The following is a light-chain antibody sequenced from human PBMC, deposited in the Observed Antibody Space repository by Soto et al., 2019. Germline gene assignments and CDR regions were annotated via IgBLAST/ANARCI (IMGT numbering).Light chain of an antibody. J-gene: IGKJ1*01. CDR3: QQYNNWPGT. CDR1: QGISSW. Sequence: MTQSPSSLSESVGDRVTITCLASQGISSWLAWYQQKPGQAPRLLIYGASTRATGIPARFSGSGPGTEFTLTISSPQSEDFAVYYCQQYNNWPGTFGQGTKVDI. V-gene: IGKV3-15*01. CDR2: GAS.